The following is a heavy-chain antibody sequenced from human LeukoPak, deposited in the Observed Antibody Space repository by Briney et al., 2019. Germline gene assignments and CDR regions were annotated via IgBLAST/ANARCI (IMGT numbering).Heavy chain of an antibody. CDR1: GITFSSYG. Sequence: PGGSLRLSCAASGITFSSYGMSWVRQAPGKGLEWVSAISTTGGTTYYADSVKGRFTISRDNSKNTLYLQMNSLRAEDTAIYYCAKNGDRGAYCSGGTCYPYYYYCMDVWGKGTTVTISS. D-gene: IGHD2-15*01. V-gene: IGHV3-23*01. J-gene: IGHJ6*03. CDR3: AKNGDRGAYCSGGTCYPYYYYCMDV. CDR2: ISTTGGTT.